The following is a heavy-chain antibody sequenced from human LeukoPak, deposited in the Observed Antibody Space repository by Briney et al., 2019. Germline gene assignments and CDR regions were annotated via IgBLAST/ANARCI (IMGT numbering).Heavy chain of an antibody. CDR3: ARTRYQQIVQGGGDY. J-gene: IGHJ4*02. CDR2: IIPILGIA. Sequence: GAPVKVSCKASGGTFSSYAISWVRQAPGQGLEWMGRIIPILGIANYAQKFQGRVTITADKSTSTAYMELSSLRSEDTAVYYCARTRYQQIVQGGGDYWGQGTLVTVSS. V-gene: IGHV1-69*04. D-gene: IGHD6-6*01. CDR1: GGTFSSYA.